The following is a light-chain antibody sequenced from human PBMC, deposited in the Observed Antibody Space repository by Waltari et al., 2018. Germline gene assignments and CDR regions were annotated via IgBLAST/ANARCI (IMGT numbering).Light chain of an antibody. CDR2: TNR. CDR3: QSFDISLRSWV. CDR1: SSHIGTGYA. Sequence: QSVLTQPPSVSGAPGQRVTISCTGNSSHIGTGYAVHWYQQLPGRAPKPLIYTNRIRASGVPDLFSGSKSGASASLAITGRQAEDEADYYCQSFDISLRSWVFGGGTKLTVL. V-gene: IGLV1-40*01. J-gene: IGLJ3*02.